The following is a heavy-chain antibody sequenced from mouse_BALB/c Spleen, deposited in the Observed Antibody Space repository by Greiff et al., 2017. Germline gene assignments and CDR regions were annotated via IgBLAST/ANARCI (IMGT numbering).Heavy chain of an antibody. J-gene: IGHJ4*01. CDR1: GFTFSSYY. V-gene: IGHV5-6-2*01. CDR3: ARRGSTMNYAMDY. D-gene: IGHD2-4*01. Sequence: EVKLQQSGGGLVKLGGSLKLSCAASGFTFSSYYMSWVRQTPEKRLELVAAINSNGGSTYYPDTVKGRFTISRDNAKNTLYLQMSSLKSEDTALYYCARRGSTMNYAMDYWGQGTSVTVSS. CDR2: INSNGGST.